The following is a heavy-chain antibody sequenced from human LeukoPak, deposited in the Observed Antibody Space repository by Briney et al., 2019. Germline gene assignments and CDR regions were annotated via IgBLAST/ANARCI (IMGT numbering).Heavy chain of an antibody. D-gene: IGHD6-19*01. V-gene: IGHV1-69*05. CDR3: ARSAVAGRGPRDY. J-gene: IGHJ4*02. CDR1: GGTFSSYA. Sequence: KVSCKASGGTFSSYAISWVRQAPGQGLEWMGGIIPIFGTANYAQKFQGRVTMTRDTSTSTVYMELSSLRSEDTAVYYCARSAVAGRGPRDYWGQGTLVTVSS. CDR2: IIPIFGTA.